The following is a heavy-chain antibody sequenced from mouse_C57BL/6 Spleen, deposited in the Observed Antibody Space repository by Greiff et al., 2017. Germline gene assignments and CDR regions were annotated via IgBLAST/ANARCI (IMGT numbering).Heavy chain of an antibody. V-gene: IGHV1-69*01. D-gene: IGHD2-4*01. CDR1: GYTFTSYW. Sequence: QVQLQQPGAELVMPGASVKLSCKASGYTFTSYWLPWVKQRPGQGLEWIGEIDPSDSDTNYNQKFKGKSTLTVDKSSSTAYMQLSSLTSEDSAVYYCARGGFDYYFDYWGQGTTLTVSS. CDR3: ARGGFDYYFDY. CDR2: IDPSDSDT. J-gene: IGHJ2*01.